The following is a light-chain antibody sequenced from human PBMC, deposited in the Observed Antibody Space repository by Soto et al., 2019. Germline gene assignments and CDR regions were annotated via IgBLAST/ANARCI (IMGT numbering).Light chain of an antibody. J-gene: IGLJ3*02. CDR3: SSYTSANTWV. V-gene: IGLV2-14*01. Sequence: QSVLTHPASVSWSPGQSITISCTGSSSDIGGYNFVSWYQQYPGKAPKLMICEVSNRPSGVSDRFSGSKSGNTASLSISGLQAEDEANYYCSSYTSANTWVFGGGTKVTVL. CDR1: SSDIGGYNF. CDR2: EVS.